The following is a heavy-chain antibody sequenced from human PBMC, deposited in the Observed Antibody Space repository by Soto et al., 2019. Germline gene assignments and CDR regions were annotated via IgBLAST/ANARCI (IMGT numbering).Heavy chain of an antibody. V-gene: IGHV1-69*13. CDR3: ARQFDFDRSGSFYAY. D-gene: IGHD3-22*01. CDR1: GGTFNRNT. J-gene: IGHJ4*02. CDR2: IIPMFGTA. Sequence: SVKVSCKASGGTFNRNTVSWVRQAPGQGLEWMGGIIPMFGTANYAQQFQGRVTITADESTSTAYMELSRLRSEDTAVYYCARQFDFDRSGSFYAYWGQGTLVTVSS.